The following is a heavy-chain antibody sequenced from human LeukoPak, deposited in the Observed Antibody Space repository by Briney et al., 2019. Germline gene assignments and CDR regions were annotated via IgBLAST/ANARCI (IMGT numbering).Heavy chain of an antibody. D-gene: IGHD3-22*01. V-gene: IGHV3-21*01. J-gene: IGHJ4*02. CDR2: ISSSSSYI. CDR3: ARVGYYYDSSGSPGLDY. Sequence: GGSLRLSCAASGFTFSSYSMNWVRQAPGKGLEWVSSISSSSSYIYYADSVKGRFTISRDNAKNSLYLQMNSLRAEDTAAYYCARVGYYYDSSGSPGLDYWGQGTLVTVSS. CDR1: GFTFSSYS.